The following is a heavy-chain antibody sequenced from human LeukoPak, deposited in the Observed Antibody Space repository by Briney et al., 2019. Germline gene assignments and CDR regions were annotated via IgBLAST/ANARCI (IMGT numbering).Heavy chain of an antibody. J-gene: IGHJ6*03. V-gene: IGHV4-34*01. D-gene: IGHD4/OR15-4a*01. CDR3: ARSRTALANYEYYYYYMGV. CDR1: GGSFSGYY. CDR2: INHSGST. Sequence: SETLSLTCAVYGGSFSGYYWSWIRQPPGKGLEWIGEINHSGSTNYNPSLKSRVTISVDTSKNQYSLKLSSVTAADTAVYYCARSRTALANYEYYYYYMGVWGEGTTVTVSS.